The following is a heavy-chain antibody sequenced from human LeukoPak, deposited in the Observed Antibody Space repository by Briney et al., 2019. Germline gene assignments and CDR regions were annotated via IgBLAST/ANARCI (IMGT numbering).Heavy chain of an antibody. D-gene: IGHD5-24*01. CDR2: LSGSGSST. CDR1: GFTFSSYA. CDR3: AKDQRGVPTSPFDF. V-gene: IGHV3-23*01. Sequence: GGSLRLSCAASGFTFSSYAMTWVRQAPGKGLEWVSGLSGSGSSTFYADSVKGRFTISRDNSKNTLYLQMKSLRAEDTAIYYCAKDQRGVPTSPFDFWGQGTLVTVSS. J-gene: IGHJ4*02.